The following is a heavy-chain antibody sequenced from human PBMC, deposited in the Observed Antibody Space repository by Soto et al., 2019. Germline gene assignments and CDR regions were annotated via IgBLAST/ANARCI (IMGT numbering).Heavy chain of an antibody. CDR1: GGSISSDY. CDR2: IHSGST. Sequence: TSETLSLTCTVSGGSISSDYWNWIRQPPGKGLEWIGYIHSGSTNYNASLRSRVTISLDTSKNQFSLKLSSVTAADTAVYFCARHDGSRSTDYWGQGALVTVSS. D-gene: IGHD3-10*01. J-gene: IGHJ4*02. CDR3: ARHDGSRSTDY. V-gene: IGHV4-59*08.